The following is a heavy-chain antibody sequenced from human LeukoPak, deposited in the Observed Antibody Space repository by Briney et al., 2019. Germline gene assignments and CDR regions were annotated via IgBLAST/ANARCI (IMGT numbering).Heavy chain of an antibody. D-gene: IGHD3-10*01. Sequence: GGSLRLSCAASGFSLATYWMSWVRQARGKGLEWVANIKQDGSEKFYVDSVKGRFTISRDNAKNSLYLQMNSLRAEDTALYYCAKSGPWDYWGQGTLVTVSS. V-gene: IGHV3-7*03. CDR2: IKQDGSEK. J-gene: IGHJ4*02. CDR3: AKSGPWDY. CDR1: GFSLATYW.